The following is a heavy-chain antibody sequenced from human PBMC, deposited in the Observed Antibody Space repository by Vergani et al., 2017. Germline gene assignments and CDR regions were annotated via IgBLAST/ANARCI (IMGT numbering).Heavy chain of an antibody. J-gene: IGHJ4*02. CDR1: GFTFSSYS. CDR3: ARERSKNGAWLVDLPHSPHYFDY. Sequence: VQLVESGGGLVKPGGSLRLSCAASGFTFSSYSMNWVRQAPGKGLEWVASISRSSSYIYYADSVKGRFTISRDNSKNSLYLQMNSLRADDTAVYYCARERSKNGAWLVDLPHSPHYFDYWGQGTLVTVSS. CDR2: ISRSSSYI. D-gene: IGHD6-19*01. V-gene: IGHV3-21*04.